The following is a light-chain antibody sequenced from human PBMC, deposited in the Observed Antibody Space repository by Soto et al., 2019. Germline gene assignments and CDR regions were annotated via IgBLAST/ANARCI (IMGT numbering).Light chain of an antibody. Sequence: EIVLTQSPGTLSLSPGERATLSCRASLSVRSSYLAWYQQRPGQPPRLLMDGATRATGIPDRFSGSGSGTDFTLTISSLEPEDFAVYYCQQYGSSPITFGQGTRLE. J-gene: IGKJ5*01. CDR2: GA. V-gene: IGKV3-20*01. CDR1: LSVRSSY. CDR3: QQYGSSPIT.